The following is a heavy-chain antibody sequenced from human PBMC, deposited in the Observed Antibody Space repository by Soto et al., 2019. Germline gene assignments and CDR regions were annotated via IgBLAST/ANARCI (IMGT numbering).Heavy chain of an antibody. CDR1: GGTFSSYA. D-gene: IGHD6-19*01. CDR2: IIPIFGTA. J-gene: IGHJ6*02. CDR3: ARDRIAVAGSRYYGMDV. Sequence: QVQLVQSGAEVKKPGSSVKVSCKASGGTFSSYAISWVRQAPGQGLEWMGGIIPIFGTANYAQKFQGRVTITADESTSTAYRELSSLRSEDTAVYYCARDRIAVAGSRYYGMDVWGQGTTVTVSS. V-gene: IGHV1-69*01.